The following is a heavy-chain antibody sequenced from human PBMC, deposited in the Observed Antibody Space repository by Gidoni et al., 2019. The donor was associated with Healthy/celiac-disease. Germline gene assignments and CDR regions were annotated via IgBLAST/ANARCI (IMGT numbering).Heavy chain of an antibody. CDR2: IYWDDDK. CDR3: AHQRRDFDAPYEGPYFDY. Sequence: QITLKESGPTLAKPTQTLTLTCTFSGFSLSTSGVGVGWIRQPPGKALEWLALIYWDDDKRYSPSLKSSLTITKYTSKNQVVLTMTNMDPVDTATYYCAHQRRDFDAPYEGPYFDYWGQGTLVTVSS. V-gene: IGHV2-5*02. D-gene: IGHD3-9*01. J-gene: IGHJ4*02. CDR1: GFSLSTSGVG.